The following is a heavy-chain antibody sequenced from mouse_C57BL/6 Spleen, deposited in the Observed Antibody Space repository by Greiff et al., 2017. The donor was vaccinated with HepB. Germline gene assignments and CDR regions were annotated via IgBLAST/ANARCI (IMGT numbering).Heavy chain of an antibody. CDR1: GYTFTSYW. Sequence: VQLQQSGAELVKPGASVKLSCKASGYTFTSYWMHWVKQRPGQGLEWIGMIHPNSGSTNYNEKFKSKATLTVDKSSSTAYMQLSSLTSEDSAVYYCASDGYYSWFAYWGQGTLVTVSA. CDR3: ASDGYYSWFAY. D-gene: IGHD2-3*01. J-gene: IGHJ3*01. V-gene: IGHV1-64*01. CDR2: IHPNSGST.